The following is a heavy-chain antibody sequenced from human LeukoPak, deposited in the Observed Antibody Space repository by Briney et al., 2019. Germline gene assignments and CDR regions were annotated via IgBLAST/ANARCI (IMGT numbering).Heavy chain of an antibody. J-gene: IGHJ4*02. Sequence: GGSLRLSCAAFGFTFCSYSMNWVRQAPGKGLQWVSSISSSSSYIYYADSVKGRFTISRDNAKNSLYLQMNSLRAEDTAVYYCARDESPMYSRGLGFDYWGQGTLVTVSS. CDR2: ISSSSSYI. V-gene: IGHV3-21*01. CDR1: GFTFCSYS. D-gene: IGHD6-13*01. CDR3: ARDESPMYSRGLGFDY.